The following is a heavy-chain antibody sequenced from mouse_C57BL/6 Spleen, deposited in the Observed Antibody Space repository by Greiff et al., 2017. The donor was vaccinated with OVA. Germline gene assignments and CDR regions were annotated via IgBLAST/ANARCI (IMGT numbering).Heavy chain of an antibody. CDR1: GYSITSGYY. CDR2: ISYDGSN. V-gene: IGHV3-6*01. D-gene: IGHD2-4*01. Sequence: EVKLVESGPGLVKPSQSLSLTCSVTGYSITSGYYWNWIRQFPGNKQEWMGYISYDGSNNYNPSLKNRISITRDTSKNQFFLKLNSVTTEDTATYYCARGGDYDGFAYWGQGTLVTVSA. J-gene: IGHJ3*01. CDR3: ARGGDYDGFAY.